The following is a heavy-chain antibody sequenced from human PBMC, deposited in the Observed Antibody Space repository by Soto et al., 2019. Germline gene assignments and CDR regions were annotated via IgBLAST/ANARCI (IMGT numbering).Heavy chain of an antibody. D-gene: IGHD6-19*01. Sequence: QVQLVESGGGVVQPGRSLRLSCAASGFTFSSYGMHWVRQAPGKGLEWVAVISYDGSNKYYADSVKGRFTISRDNSKHTLYLQMNRLRAEDTAVYYCAKANGIAVYGAFDIWGQGTMVTVSS. CDR2: ISYDGSNK. CDR3: AKANGIAVYGAFDI. V-gene: IGHV3-30*18. CDR1: GFTFSSYG. J-gene: IGHJ3*02.